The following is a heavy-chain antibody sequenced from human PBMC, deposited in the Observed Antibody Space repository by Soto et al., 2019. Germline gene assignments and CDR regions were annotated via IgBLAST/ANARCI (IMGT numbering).Heavy chain of an antibody. CDR2: ISYDGITT. V-gene: IGHV3-30-3*01. CDR1: GFTLSSHA. CDR3: ARHLASTVTTSDWFDP. D-gene: IGHD4-17*01. J-gene: IGHJ5*02. Sequence: QVQLVESGGGVVQPGRSLRLSCAASGFTLSSHAMHWVRQAPGKGLEWLSNISYDGITTYYADSVKGRFTISRDNSKNTLYLQMNSLRTDDTAVYFCARHLASTVTTSDWFDPWGQGTLVTVSS.